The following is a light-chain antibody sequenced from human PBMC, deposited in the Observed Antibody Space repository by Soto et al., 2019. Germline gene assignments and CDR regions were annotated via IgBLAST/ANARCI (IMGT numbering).Light chain of an antibody. Sequence: QSALTQPASVSGSPGQSITISCTGTSSDVGSYNLVSWYQQHPGKAPKLMIYDGSKRPSGVSNRFSGSKSGNTASLTISGLQAEDESYYYCYSDAGSVVFGGGTKLTVL. V-gene: IGLV2-23*01. CDR2: DGS. CDR1: SSDVGSYNL. CDR3: YSDAGSVV. J-gene: IGLJ2*01.